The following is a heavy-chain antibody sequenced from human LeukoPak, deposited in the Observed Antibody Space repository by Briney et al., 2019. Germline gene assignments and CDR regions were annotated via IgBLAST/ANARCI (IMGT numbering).Heavy chain of an antibody. CDR3: ARKMATISRNFDY. V-gene: IGHV3-48*03. J-gene: IGHJ4*02. CDR1: AFTFSTYE. D-gene: IGHD5-24*01. Sequence: GGPLRLSCAASAFTFSTYEMNWVRQAPGKGLEWVSSITFSGSTIYYADSVKGRFTISRDNAKNSLYLQMNSLRAEDTAVYYCARKMATISRNFDYWGQGTLVTVSS. CDR2: ITFSGSTI.